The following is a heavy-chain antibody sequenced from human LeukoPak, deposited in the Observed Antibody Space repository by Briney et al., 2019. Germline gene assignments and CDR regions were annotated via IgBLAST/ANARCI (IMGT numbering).Heavy chain of an antibody. CDR2: INKDGSEK. Sequence: GGSLRLSCAASGFSISSTWMTWVRQAPGKGLERVANINKDGSEKYYVDSVKGRFTISRDNAKNSLYLQMNSLRAEDTAVYYCARDQGWQQFDYWGQGTLVTVSS. CDR3: ARDQGWQQFDY. J-gene: IGHJ4*02. D-gene: IGHD4-23*01. CDR1: GFSISSTW. V-gene: IGHV3-7*05.